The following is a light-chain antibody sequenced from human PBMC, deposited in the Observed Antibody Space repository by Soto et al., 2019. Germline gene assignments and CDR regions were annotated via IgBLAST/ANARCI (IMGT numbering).Light chain of an antibody. Sequence: QSALTQPRSVSGSPGQSVTISCTGSSSDVGGYSHVSWFQQHPGKAPKLMIYDVTKRPSGVPDRFSGSKSGNTASLTISGLQVEDESDYYCCSFAGTYTIFGGGTKLTVL. J-gene: IGLJ2*01. CDR1: SSDVGGYSH. CDR3: CSFAGTYTI. V-gene: IGLV2-11*01. CDR2: DVT.